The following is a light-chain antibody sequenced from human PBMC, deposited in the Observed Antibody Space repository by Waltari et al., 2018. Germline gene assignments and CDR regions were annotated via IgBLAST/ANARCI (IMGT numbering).Light chain of an antibody. CDR1: DNVRDN. J-gene: IGKJ1*01. V-gene: IGKV3-15*01. CDR3: QQYNNWPGS. Sequence: EVAMTQSPATLSVSPGERATLSCRASDNVRDNLAWYQQKPGQAPRLIIHGASTRATGIPARFSGSGSGTEFTLTISSLQSGDIAIYYCQQYNNWPGSFGQGTKVQIK. CDR2: GAS.